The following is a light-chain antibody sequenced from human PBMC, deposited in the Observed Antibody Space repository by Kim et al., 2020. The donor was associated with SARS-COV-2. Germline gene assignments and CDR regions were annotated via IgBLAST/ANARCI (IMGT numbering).Light chain of an antibody. Sequence: SYELTQPPSVSVSPGQTARITCSGDKVGEKYTSWYQHKSGQSPVVVIYQDNKRPSGMTERFSGSSSGNTATLTISGTQPMDEADYYCQTCDSTTVIFGGG. CDR1: KVGEKY. V-gene: IGLV3-1*01. CDR2: QDN. J-gene: IGLJ2*01. CDR3: QTCDSTTVI.